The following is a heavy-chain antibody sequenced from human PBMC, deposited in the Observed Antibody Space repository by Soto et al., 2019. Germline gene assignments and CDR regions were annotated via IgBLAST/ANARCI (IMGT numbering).Heavy chain of an antibody. CDR2: IYSTGNT. J-gene: IGHJ6*02. D-gene: IGHD6-13*01. CDR1: GDSIRSSSY. V-gene: IGHV4-39*01. Sequence: PSETLSLTCTVSGDSIRSSSYWGWIRQPPGKGLEWISSIYSTGNTYYNPTHNSQDTISVDTSKNQFSLNVISVTAADTAVYYCRRSSRYSTDVWGQGTTVT. CDR3: RRSSRYSTDV.